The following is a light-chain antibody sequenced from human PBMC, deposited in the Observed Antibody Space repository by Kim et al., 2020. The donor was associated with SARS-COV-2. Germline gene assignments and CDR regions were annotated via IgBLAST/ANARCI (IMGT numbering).Light chain of an antibody. CDR1: SGDIGRYNY. J-gene: IGLJ2*01. Sequence: GHSVTTSCTGSSGDIGRYNYVSWYQKHPDRAPTLIIYEVNRRPSGVPDRFSGSKSVHTASLTVSGLQADDEADYYCSSYTDTNTLIFGGGTQLTVL. CDR3: SSYTDTNTLI. CDR2: EVN. V-gene: IGLV2-8*01.